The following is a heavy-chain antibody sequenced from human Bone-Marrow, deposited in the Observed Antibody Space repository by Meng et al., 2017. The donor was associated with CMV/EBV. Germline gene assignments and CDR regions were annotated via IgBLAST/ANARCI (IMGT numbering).Heavy chain of an antibody. CDR3: AREEVVGPASDGMDV. D-gene: IGHD2-15*01. CDR2: ISSSSSYI. V-gene: IGHV3-21*01. Sequence: GESLKISCAASGFTFSSYSMNWVRQAPGKGLEWVSSISSSSSYIYYADSVKGRFTISRDKAKNSLYLQMNSLIAEETAVYYCAREEVVGPASDGMDVWGQGTTVTVYS. CDR1: GFTFSSYS. J-gene: IGHJ6*01.